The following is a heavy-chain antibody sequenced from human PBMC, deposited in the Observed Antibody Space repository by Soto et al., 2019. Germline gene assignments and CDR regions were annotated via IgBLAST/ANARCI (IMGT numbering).Heavy chain of an antibody. J-gene: IGHJ4*02. Sequence: GPLRLSCATSGFPFSAGLMPWVRQVPGNGLVCGCRINKDESYKNYADFGGGRFTVTRADTKCELYLHLVRLRAEDSAVYDGARGGLDHFDYLGQGTLSTVST. D-gene: IGHD1-1*01. CDR3: ARGGLDHFDY. CDR2: INKDESYK. CDR1: GFPFSAGL. V-gene: IGHV3-74*01.